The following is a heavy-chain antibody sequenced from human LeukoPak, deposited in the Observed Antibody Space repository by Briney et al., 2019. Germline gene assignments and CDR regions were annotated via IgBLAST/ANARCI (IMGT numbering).Heavy chain of an antibody. CDR2: MNSGGET. CDR1: GFTVSSDL. D-gene: IGHD2-2*01. J-gene: IGHJ6*02. V-gene: IGHV3-53*01. CDR3: AKGLQRTPYYYYGMDV. Sequence: PGGSLRLSCVVSGFTVSSDLMNWVRQAPGKGLEWVSAMNSGGETYYADSVRGRFIISRDKSRNTLYLQMNSLRVEDTAVYYCAKGLQRTPYYYYGMDVWGQGTTVTVSS.